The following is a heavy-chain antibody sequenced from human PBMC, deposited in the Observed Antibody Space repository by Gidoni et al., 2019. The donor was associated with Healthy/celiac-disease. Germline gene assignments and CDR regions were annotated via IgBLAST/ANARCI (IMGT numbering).Heavy chain of an antibody. Sequence: QVQLVESGGGVVQPGRSLRLSCAASGFTFSSYGMHGVRQAPGKGLEWVAIIWYDGSNKYYADSVKCRFTISRDHSKNTLYLQMNSLRAEDTAVYYCARVRITMVRGVIWGAFDIWGQGTMVTVSS. CDR1: GFTFSSYG. V-gene: IGHV3-33*01. CDR2: IWYDGSNK. J-gene: IGHJ3*02. CDR3: ARVRITMVRGVIWGAFDI. D-gene: IGHD3-10*01.